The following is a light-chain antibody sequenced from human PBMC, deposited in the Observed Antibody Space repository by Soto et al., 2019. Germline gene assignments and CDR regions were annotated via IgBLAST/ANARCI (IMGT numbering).Light chain of an antibody. CDR3: QQYGSSPT. V-gene: IGKV3-20*01. Sequence: EIVLTQSPGTLSLSPGERATLSCRASQSVSSSYLAWYQQKPGQAPRLLIYGASHRATDIPDRFSGSGSGSDFTLTISGLEPEDFAVYYCQQYGSSPTFGQGTKVDIK. CDR2: GAS. J-gene: IGKJ1*01. CDR1: QSVSSSY.